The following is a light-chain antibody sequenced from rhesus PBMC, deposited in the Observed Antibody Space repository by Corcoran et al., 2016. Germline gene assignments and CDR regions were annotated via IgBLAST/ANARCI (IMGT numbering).Light chain of an antibody. CDR2: EVS. Sequence: QAALTQPPSVSGSPGQSVTISCTGTSNDVGGYDYVSWYQQHPGTAPKLMIYEVSKRPSGVSDRFSGSKSGNTASLTISGLQAEDEADYYCSSYADSNTYIFGAGTRLTVL. J-gene: IGLJ1*01. CDR1: SNDVGGYDY. CDR3: SSYADSNTYI. V-gene: IGLV2-23*01.